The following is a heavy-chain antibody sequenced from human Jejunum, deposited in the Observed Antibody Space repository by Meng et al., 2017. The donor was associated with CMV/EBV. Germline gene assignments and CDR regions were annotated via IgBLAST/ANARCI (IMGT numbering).Heavy chain of an antibody. Sequence: VSGGAVTSGTYYWSWIRQPPGKGLEWIGYIYYSGSTNYNPSLKSRVTISVDTSKNQFSLKLSSVTAADTAVYYCARDQDTTMLAYWGQGTLVTVSS. CDR1: GGAVTSGTYY. CDR2: IYYSGST. V-gene: IGHV4-61*01. J-gene: IGHJ4*02. D-gene: IGHD3-10*02. CDR3: ARDQDTTMLAY.